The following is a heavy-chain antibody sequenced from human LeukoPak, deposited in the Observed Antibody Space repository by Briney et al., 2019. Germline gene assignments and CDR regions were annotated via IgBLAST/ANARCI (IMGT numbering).Heavy chain of an antibody. CDR3: ARNAIDGGYYVDV. D-gene: IGHD3-16*01. V-gene: IGHV4-59*11. Sequence: SETLSLTCTISGGSITSHYWSWIRQSPGKGLEWIGYMYYNGLSNYNPSLKSRVTMSIDTSKNQFSLKLSFVTALDTAVYSWARNAIDGGYYVDVWGRGTTVTVSS. J-gene: IGHJ6*03. CDR2: MYYNGLS. CDR1: GGSITSHY.